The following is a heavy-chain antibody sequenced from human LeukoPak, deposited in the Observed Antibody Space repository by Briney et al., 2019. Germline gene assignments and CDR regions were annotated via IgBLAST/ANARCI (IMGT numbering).Heavy chain of an antibody. J-gene: IGHJ4*02. Sequence: SETLSLTCTVSGGSISSSSSTWGWIRQSPGKGLEWIGRIFYSGGTYKNPSLMSRVTLSVDTSQNQFSLELDYVTAADTAVYYCARQVGYNYGNFDFWGQGTLVTVSS. V-gene: IGHV4-39*01. CDR2: IFYSGGT. D-gene: IGHD5-18*01. CDR3: ARQVGYNYGNFDF. CDR1: GGSISSSSST.